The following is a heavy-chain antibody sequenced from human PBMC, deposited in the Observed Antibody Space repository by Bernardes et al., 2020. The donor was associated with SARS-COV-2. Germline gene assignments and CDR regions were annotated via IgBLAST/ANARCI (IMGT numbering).Heavy chain of an antibody. V-gene: IGHV3-21*04. Sequence: GGSLRLSCAASGFTFSSFTMKWVRQAPGKGLEWVSSISSRSSYIYYADSVKGRFTISRDNAKNTLYLHMNSLRAEDTAVYYCAKERRYNSAWYPIQFDYWGQGTLVTVSS. CDR2: ISSRSSYI. CDR1: GFTFSSFT. D-gene: IGHD6-19*01. CDR3: AKERRYNSAWYPIQFDY. J-gene: IGHJ4*02.